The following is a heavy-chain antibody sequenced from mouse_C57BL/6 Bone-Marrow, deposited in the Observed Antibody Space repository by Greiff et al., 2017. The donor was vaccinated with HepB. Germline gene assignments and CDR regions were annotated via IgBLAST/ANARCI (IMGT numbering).Heavy chain of an antibody. V-gene: IGHV1-69*01. CDR3: ARGGASSSDYAMDY. J-gene: IGHJ4*01. Sequence: QVQLQQPGAELVMPGASVKLSCKASGYTFTSYWMHWVKQRPGQGLEWIGEIDPSDSYTNYNQKFKGKSTLTVDKSSSTAYMQLSSLTSEDSAVYYCARGGASSSDYAMDYWGQGTSVTVCS. D-gene: IGHD1-1*01. CDR2: IDPSDSYT. CDR1: GYTFTSYW.